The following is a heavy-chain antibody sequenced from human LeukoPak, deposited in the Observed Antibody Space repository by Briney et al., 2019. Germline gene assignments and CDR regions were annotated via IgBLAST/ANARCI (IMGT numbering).Heavy chain of an antibody. CDR3: ARWRTGTILDY. CDR2: ISYDGSNK. Sequence: GGSLRLSCAASGFTFSSYGMHWVRQAPGKGLEWVALISYDGSNKDYADSVKGRFTISRDNSKNTLYLQMNSLRPEDTAVYYCARWRTGTILDYWGQGTLVIVSS. CDR1: GFTFSSYG. V-gene: IGHV3-30*03. D-gene: IGHD1-7*01. J-gene: IGHJ4*02.